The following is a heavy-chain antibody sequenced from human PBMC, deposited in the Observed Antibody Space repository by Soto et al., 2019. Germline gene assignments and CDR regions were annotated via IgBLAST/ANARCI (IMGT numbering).Heavy chain of an antibody. D-gene: IGHD3-16*01. Sequence: PSETLSLTCTVSGGSISSYYCSWIRQAAGKGLEWIGRIDTSGTTNYNPSLRSRVTMSVDASKNQFSLSLSSVTAADTAVYFCARGPRGYVYYHGMDVWGQGTTVTVSS. CDR2: IDTSGTT. CDR3: ARGPRGYVYYHGMDV. V-gene: IGHV4-4*07. J-gene: IGHJ6*02. CDR1: GGSISSYY.